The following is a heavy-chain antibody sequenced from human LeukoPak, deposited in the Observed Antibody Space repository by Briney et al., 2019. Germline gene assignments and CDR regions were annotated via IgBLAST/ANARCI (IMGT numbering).Heavy chain of an antibody. V-gene: IGHV3-64*01. J-gene: IGHJ6*03. CDR2: ISSNGGST. D-gene: IGHD6-19*01. CDR3: ARDRISVAGTWLRVGVLNYYYYYYMDV. CDR1: GFTFSSYA. Sequence: GGSLRLSCAASGFTFSSYAMHWVRQAPGKGLEYVSAISSNGGSTYYANSVKGRFTISRDNSKNTLYLQMGSLRAEDMAVYYCARDRISVAGTWLRVGVLNYYYYYYMDVWGKGTTVTVSS.